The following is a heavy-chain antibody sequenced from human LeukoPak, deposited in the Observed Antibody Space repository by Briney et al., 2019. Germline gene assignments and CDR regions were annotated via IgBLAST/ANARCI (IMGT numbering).Heavy chain of an antibody. CDR1: GFTFSSYS. CDR3: ARDRHSRNRVGEVYYFDY. D-gene: IGHD3-16*01. J-gene: IGHJ4*02. CDR2: ISSSSSYI. Sequence: GGSLRLSCAASGFTFSSYSMNWVRQAPGKGLEWVSSISSSSSYIYYADSVKGRFTISRDNSKNTLYLQMDSLRPEDTAVYYCARDRHSRNRVGEVYYFDYWGQGTLVTVSS. V-gene: IGHV3-21*01.